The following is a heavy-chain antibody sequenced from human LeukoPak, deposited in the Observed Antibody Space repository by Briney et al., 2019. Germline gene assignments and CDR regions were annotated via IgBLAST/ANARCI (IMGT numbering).Heavy chain of an antibody. V-gene: IGHV1-46*01. Sequence: ASVKVSCKASGYTFTSYYRHWVRQAPGQGLEGMGIINPSGGSTSYAQKFQGRVTMTRDTSISTAYMELSRLRSDDTAVYYCARPTETDDDAFDIWGQGTMVTVSS. CDR2: INPSGGST. CDR3: ARPTETDDDAFDI. CDR1: GYTFTSYY. J-gene: IGHJ3*02.